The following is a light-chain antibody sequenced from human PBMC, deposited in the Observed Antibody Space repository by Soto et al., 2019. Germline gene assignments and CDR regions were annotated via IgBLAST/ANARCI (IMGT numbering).Light chain of an antibody. CDR2: GNS. CDR3: QSYDSSLSGVV. V-gene: IGLV1-40*01. J-gene: IGLJ2*01. CDR1: SSNIGAGYD. Sequence: QPVLTQPPSVSGAPGQRVTISCTGSSSNIGAGYDVHWYQQLPGTAPKLLIYGNSNRPSGVPDRFSGPKSGTSASLAITGLQAEAEADYYCQSYDSSLSGVVFGGGTKLTVL.